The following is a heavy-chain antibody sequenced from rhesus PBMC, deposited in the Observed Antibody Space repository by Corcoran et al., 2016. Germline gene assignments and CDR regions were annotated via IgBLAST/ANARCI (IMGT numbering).Heavy chain of an antibody. D-gene: IGHD2-33*01. J-gene: IGHJ5-1*01. CDR3: WLDQFDV. Sequence: QVQLQESGPGLVKPSETLSLPCAVSVGSISYSYFWTWFRHTPGKGLEWIGYISGGGGATSYNTSLKNRVTIARDTSKNQFSLKLTSVTAADTAVYYCWLDQFDVWGAGVLVTVSS. V-gene: IGHV4-106*01. CDR2: ISGGGGAT. CDR1: VGSISYSYF.